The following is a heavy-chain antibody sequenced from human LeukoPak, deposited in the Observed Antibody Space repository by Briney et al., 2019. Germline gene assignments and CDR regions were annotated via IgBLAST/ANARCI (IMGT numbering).Heavy chain of an antibody. CDR1: GGSISSGGYY. CDR2: IYYSGST. V-gene: IGHV4-31*03. J-gene: IGHJ6*02. Sequence: PSQTLSLTCTVSGGSISSGGYYWSWIRQHPGKGLEWIGYIYYSGSTYYNPSLKSRVTISVDTSKNQFSLKLSSVTAADTAVYYCARSSTSLTYYYGMDVWGQGTTVTVSS. CDR3: ARSSTSLTYYYGMDV. D-gene: IGHD2-2*01.